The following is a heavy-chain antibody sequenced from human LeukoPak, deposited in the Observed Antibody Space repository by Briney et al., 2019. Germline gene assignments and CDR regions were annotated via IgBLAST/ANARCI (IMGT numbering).Heavy chain of an antibody. J-gene: IGHJ4*02. CDR1: AGSISSVVYY. D-gene: IGHD3-10*01. V-gene: IGHV4-31*03. CDR2: IYYSGST. Sequence: SETRSLACTVAAGSISSVVYYWGWIRQHPGKGLEWIGYIYYSGSTYYNPCLKSRVTITVDTSKNLFSLKLSSVTAADTAVYYCASGRLYFGEDWGQGTLVTVSS. CDR3: ASGRLYFGED.